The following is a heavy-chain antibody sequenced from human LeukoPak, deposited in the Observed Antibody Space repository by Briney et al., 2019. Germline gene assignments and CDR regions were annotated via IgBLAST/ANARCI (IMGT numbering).Heavy chain of an antibody. Sequence: SETLSLTCTVSGGAISSYYWSWIRQSPGKGLEWIGYIYYSGGTKYNPSLMSRVTISVDRAQNRFSLSLRSVTAADTAVYYCARDGLYDSSGYYMDSWGQGTLVIVSS. J-gene: IGHJ4*02. V-gene: IGHV4-59*01. CDR2: IYYSGGT. D-gene: IGHD3-22*01. CDR3: ARDGLYDSSGYYMDS. CDR1: GGAISSYY.